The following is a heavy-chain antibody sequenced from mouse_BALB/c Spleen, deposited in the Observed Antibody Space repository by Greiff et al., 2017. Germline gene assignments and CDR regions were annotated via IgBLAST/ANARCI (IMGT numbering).Heavy chain of an antibody. Sequence: QVQLQQPGAELVRPGASVKLSCKASGYTFTSYWINWVKQRPGQGLEWIGNIYPSDSYTNYNQKSKDKATLTVDKSSSTAYMQLSSPTSEDSAVYYCTKSFAYWGQGTLVTVSA. J-gene: IGHJ3*01. V-gene: IGHV1-69*02. CDR1: GYTFTSYW. CDR3: TKSFAY. CDR2: IYPSDSYT.